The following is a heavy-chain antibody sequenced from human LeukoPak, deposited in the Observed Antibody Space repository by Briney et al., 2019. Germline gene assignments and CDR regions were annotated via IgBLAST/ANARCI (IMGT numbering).Heavy chain of an antibody. V-gene: IGHV3-21*01. CDR2: ISSSSSYI. CDR1: GFTFSSYS. J-gene: IGHJ4*02. D-gene: IGHD3-10*01. CDR3: ARDAHRFGVSYFDY. Sequence: GGSLRLSCAASGFTFSSYSMNWVRQAPGKGLEWVSSISSSSSYIYYADSVKGRFTISRDNAKNSLYLQMNSLRAEDTAVYYCARDAHRFGVSYFDYWGQGTLVTVSS.